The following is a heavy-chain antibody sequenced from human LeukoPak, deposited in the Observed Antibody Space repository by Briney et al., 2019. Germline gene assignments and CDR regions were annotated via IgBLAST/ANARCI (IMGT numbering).Heavy chain of an antibody. V-gene: IGHV1-2*02. D-gene: IGHD3-22*01. CDR1: GYTFTVYF. CDR2: INPNSGGT. J-gene: IGHJ4*02. CDR3: ARELNYDSSGYYFDY. Sequence: ASVKVSCKASGYTFTVYFMHWVRQAPGQGLEWMGWINPNSGGTNYAQKFQGRVTMTRDTSLSTAYMELSRVRSDDTAVYFCARELNYDSSGYYFDYWGQGTLVTVSS.